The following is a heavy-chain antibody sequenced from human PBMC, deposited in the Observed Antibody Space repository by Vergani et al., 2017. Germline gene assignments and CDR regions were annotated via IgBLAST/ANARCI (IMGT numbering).Heavy chain of an antibody. CDR1: GGSINSHNYY. Sequence: QVQLQESGPGLVKPSQTLSLTCTVSGGSINSHNYYWSSIRQPAGKGLEWIGRIHTRGSTNYNPSLNSRVTMSEDTTKNQFSLNLTSVTAADTAVYFCARGSCLGGSCCEPLFDCWGQGSLVAVSS. D-gene: IGHD2-15*01. V-gene: IGHV4-61*02. CDR3: ARGSCLGGSCCEPLFDC. J-gene: IGHJ4*02. CDR2: IHTRGST.